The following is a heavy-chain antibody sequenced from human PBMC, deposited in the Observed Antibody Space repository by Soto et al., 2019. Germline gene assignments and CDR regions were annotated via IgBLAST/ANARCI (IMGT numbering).Heavy chain of an antibody. J-gene: IGHJ4*02. D-gene: IGHD6-13*01. Sequence: SETLSLTCAVSGDSISSSKWWSWVRQPPGKGLEWIGEIYHSGSTNYNPSLKSRDIISVDKSKNQFSLKLSSVTDADTAVYYWARGEKQQQRAYWGKGTPVTVS. CDR1: GDSISSSKW. CDR2: IYHSGST. CDR3: ARGEKQQQRAY. V-gene: IGHV4-4*02.